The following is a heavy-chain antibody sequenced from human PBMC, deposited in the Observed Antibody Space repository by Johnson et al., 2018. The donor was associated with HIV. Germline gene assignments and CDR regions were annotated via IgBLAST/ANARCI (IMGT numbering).Heavy chain of an antibody. D-gene: IGHD4-23*01. CDR3: ARDRGVVTPRAFDI. CDR2: IYSGGST. J-gene: IGHJ3*02. CDR1: GFTFSSYW. Sequence: EQLVESGGGLVQPGGSLRLSCAASGFTFSSYWMSWVRQAPGKGLEWVSVIYSGGSTYHADSVKGRFTISRDNSKNTLYLQMNSLRAEDTAVYYCARDRGVVTPRAFDIWGQGTMVTVSS. V-gene: IGHV3-66*02.